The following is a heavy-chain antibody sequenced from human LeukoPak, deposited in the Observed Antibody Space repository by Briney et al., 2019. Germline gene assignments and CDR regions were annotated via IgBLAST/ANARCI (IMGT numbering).Heavy chain of an antibody. Sequence: GGPLRLSCAASGFTFSSYSMNWVRQAPGKGLEWVSSISSSSSYIYYVDSVKGRFTISRDNAKNSLYLQMNSLRAEDTAVYYCARDGPIAVAGTHDAFDIWGQGTMVTVSS. V-gene: IGHV3-21*01. CDR2: ISSSSSYI. J-gene: IGHJ3*02. D-gene: IGHD6-19*01. CDR1: GFTFSSYS. CDR3: ARDGPIAVAGTHDAFDI.